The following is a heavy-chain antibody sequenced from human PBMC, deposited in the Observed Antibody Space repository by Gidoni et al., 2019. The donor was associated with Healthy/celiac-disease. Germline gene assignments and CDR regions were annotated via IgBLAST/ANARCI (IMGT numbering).Heavy chain of an antibody. CDR3: ARRIVVVTAIPENAFDI. J-gene: IGHJ3*02. Sequence: EVQLVQSGAEVKKPGESLKISCKGSGYSFTSYWIGWVRQMPGKGLEWMGIIYPGDSDTRYSPSFQGQVTISADKSISTAYLQWSSLKASDTAMYYCARRIVVVTAIPENAFDIWGQGTMVTVFS. D-gene: IGHD2-21*02. CDR2: IYPGDSDT. V-gene: IGHV5-51*01. CDR1: GYSFTSYW.